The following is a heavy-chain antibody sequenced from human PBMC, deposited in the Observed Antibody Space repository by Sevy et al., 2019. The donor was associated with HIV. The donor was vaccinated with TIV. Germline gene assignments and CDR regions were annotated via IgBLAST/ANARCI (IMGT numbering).Heavy chain of an antibody. V-gene: IGHV3-23*01. CDR2: ISATGGST. Sequence: GGSLRLSCGVSGFALRSYTMNWVRQAPGKGLEWVESISATGGSTYYADSVKGRFTISRDVSKSTLYLQMNSLTAEDTAMFYCAKTLQKLPFHPHYFDYWGQGTLVTVSS. CDR1: GFALRSYT. D-gene: IGHD2-21*02. CDR3: AKTLQKLPFHPHYFDY. J-gene: IGHJ4*02.